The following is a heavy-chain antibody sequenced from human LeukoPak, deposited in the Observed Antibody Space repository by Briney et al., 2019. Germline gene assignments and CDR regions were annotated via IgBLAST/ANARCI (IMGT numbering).Heavy chain of an antibody. CDR3: ARIMNPKWYFDD. CDR2: IYSSGGP. J-gene: IGHJ4*02. D-gene: IGHD2-15*01. V-gene: IGHV4-39*01. Sequence: SDTLSLKCTVSGVSIARSRNYSGCMRLPPGKGLGGIGTIYSSGGPYYNPSLKSRVTISVDTSKSQFSLNLSSVTAADTAVYYCARIMNPKWYFDDWDQGTLVTVSS. CDR1: GVSIARSRNY.